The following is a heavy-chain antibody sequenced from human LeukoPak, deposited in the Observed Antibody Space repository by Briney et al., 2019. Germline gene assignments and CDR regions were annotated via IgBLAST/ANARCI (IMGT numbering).Heavy chain of an antibody. CDR2: INGDGSGT. V-gene: IGHV3-74*01. J-gene: IGHJ4*02. Sequence: GGSLRLSCAASGFTFISYWMHWVRQAPGKGLVWVSRINGDGSGTDFADSVKGRFTISRDNAKNTLYLQMNSLRAEDTAVYYCARDAPGNTALDYWGQGTLVAVSS. D-gene: IGHD5-18*01. CDR1: GFTFISYW. CDR3: ARDAPGNTALDY.